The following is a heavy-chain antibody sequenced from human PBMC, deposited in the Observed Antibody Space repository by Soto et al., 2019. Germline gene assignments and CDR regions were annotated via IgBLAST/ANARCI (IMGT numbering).Heavy chain of an antibody. Sequence: VGSLRLSCAASGFTFSSYGMHWVRQAPGKGLEWVAVIWYDGSNKYYADSVKGRFTISRDNSKNTLYLQMNSLRAEDTAVYYCARAPPPIAAAADYWGQGTLVTVSS. V-gene: IGHV3-33*01. CDR3: ARAPPPIAAAADY. CDR1: GFTFSSYG. CDR2: IWYDGSNK. D-gene: IGHD6-13*01. J-gene: IGHJ4*02.